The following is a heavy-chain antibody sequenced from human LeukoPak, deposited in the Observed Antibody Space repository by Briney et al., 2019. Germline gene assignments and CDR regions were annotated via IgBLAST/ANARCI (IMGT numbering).Heavy chain of an antibody. J-gene: IGHJ3*02. CDR1: GGSISSSSYY. V-gene: IGHV4-39*07. Sequence: SETLSLTCNVSGGSISSSSYYWGWIRQPPGKGLEWIGRIYYSGSTYYNPSLKSRVTISVDTSKNQFSLKLSSVTAADTAVYYCAREKGIAVAADAFDIWGQGTMVTVSS. CDR2: IYYSGST. CDR3: AREKGIAVAADAFDI. D-gene: IGHD6-19*01.